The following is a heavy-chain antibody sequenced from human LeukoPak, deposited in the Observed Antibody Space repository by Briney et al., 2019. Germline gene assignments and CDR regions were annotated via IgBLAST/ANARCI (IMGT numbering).Heavy chain of an antibody. CDR1: GFTFTDYA. J-gene: IGHJ4*02. CDR3: AREYYSGNYYVFDY. Sequence: SGGSLRLSCAASGFTFTDYAIHWVRQAPGKGLEWVAVISYDGDHKYYSDSVKGRFTISRDNSKNTVYLKMNSLRVEDTAVYFYAREYYSGNYYVFDYWGQGTLVTGSS. V-gene: IGHV3-30-3*01. D-gene: IGHD1-26*01. CDR2: ISYDGDHK.